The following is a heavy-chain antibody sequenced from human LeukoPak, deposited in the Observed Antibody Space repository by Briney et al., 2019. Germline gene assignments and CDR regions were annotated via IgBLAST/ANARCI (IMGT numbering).Heavy chain of an antibody. J-gene: IGHJ4*02. CDR1: GGSISSYY. V-gene: IGHV4-59*01. CDR2: IYYSGST. D-gene: IGHD4-17*01. Sequence: NPPETLSLTCTVSGGSISSYYWSWIRQPPGKGLEWIGYIYYSGSTNYNPSLKSRVTISVDTSKNQFSLKLSSVTAADTAVYYCARIPGGDYVGFDYWGQGTLVTVSS. CDR3: ARIPGGDYVGFDY.